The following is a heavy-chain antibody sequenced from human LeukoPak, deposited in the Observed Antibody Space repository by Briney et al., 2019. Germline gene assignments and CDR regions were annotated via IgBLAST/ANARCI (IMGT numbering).Heavy chain of an antibody. J-gene: IGHJ4*02. Sequence: SETLSLTCTVSSGSINSSYWGWVRQPPGKGLEWIGRIYTTGTTQYNPSLKSRVTMSVDTSTNQFSLNLRSMTAADTAVYYCGRQGYTASYYFLDYWSQGTLVAVS. D-gene: IGHD1-26*01. CDR1: SGSINSSY. CDR3: GRQGYTASYYFLDY. CDR2: IYTTGTT. V-gene: IGHV4-4*07.